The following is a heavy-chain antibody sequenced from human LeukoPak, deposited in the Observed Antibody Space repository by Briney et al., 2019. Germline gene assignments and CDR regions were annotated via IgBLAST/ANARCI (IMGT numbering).Heavy chain of an antibody. Sequence: PSGTLSLTCAVSGGSISSSNWWSWVRQPPGKGLEWIGEIYHSGSTNYNPSLKSRVTISVDTSKNQFSLKLSSVTAADTAVYYCARVGDDYGDYGGGNDAFDIWGQGTMVTVSS. D-gene: IGHD4-17*01. CDR2: IYHSGST. CDR3: ARVGDDYGDYGGGNDAFDI. CDR1: GGSISSSNW. V-gene: IGHV4-4*02. J-gene: IGHJ3*02.